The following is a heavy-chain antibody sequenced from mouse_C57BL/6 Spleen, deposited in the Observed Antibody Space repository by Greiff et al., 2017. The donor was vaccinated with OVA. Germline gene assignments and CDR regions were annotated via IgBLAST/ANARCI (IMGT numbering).Heavy chain of an antibody. Sequence: QVQLQQSGAELVRPGTSVKVSCKASGYAFTNYLIEWVKQRPGQGLEWIGVINPGSGGTNYNEKFKGKATLTADKSSSTAYMQLSSLTSEDSAVYFCARRDYDRAFAYWGQGTLVTVSA. CDR3: ARRDYDRAFAY. V-gene: IGHV1-54*01. J-gene: IGHJ3*01. D-gene: IGHD2-4*01. CDR2: INPGSGGT. CDR1: GYAFTNYL.